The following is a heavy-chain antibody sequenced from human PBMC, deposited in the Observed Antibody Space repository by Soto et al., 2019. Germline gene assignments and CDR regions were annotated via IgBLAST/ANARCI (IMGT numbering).Heavy chain of an antibody. CDR3: AHSSTDLNHAMDV. CDR1: GLSLTTNGLS. J-gene: IGHJ6*02. D-gene: IGHD3-3*01. V-gene: IGHV2-5*02. Sequence: QITLKESGPTLVKPTQTLTLTCAFSGLSLTTNGLSVGWVRQPPGKALEWLALIYWDDDKRYSPSLKSRLTITSDSSKTQVVLTMTNMDPVDTATYYCAHSSTDLNHAMDVWGQGTTVSVSS. CDR2: IYWDDDK.